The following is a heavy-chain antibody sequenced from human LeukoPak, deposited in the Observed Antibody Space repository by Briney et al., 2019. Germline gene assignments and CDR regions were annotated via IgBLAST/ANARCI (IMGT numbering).Heavy chain of an antibody. CDR1: GYTFTSYG. CDR2: IIPILGIA. D-gene: IGHD3-16*01. V-gene: IGHV1-69*04. CDR3: ARDPYDYVWGSSGMDV. Sequence: GASVKVSCKASGYTFTSYGISWVRQAPGQGLEWMGRIIPILGIANYAQKFQGRVTITADKSTSTAYMELSSLRSEDTAVYYCARDPYDYVWGSSGMDVWGQGTTVTVSS. J-gene: IGHJ6*02.